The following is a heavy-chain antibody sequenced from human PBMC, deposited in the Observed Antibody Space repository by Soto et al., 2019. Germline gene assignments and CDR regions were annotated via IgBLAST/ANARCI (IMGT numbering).Heavy chain of an antibody. V-gene: IGHV4-30-4*01. CDR2: IYYSGST. CDR1: GGSISSGDYY. Sequence: SETLSLTCTVSGGSISSGDYYWSWIRQPPGKGLEWIGYIYYSGSTYYNPSLKSRVTISVDTSKNQFSLKLSSVTAADTAVYYCARHSGDCSGGSCYSPYNWFDPWGQGTLVTVS. J-gene: IGHJ5*02. D-gene: IGHD2-15*01. CDR3: ARHSGDCSGGSCYSPYNWFDP.